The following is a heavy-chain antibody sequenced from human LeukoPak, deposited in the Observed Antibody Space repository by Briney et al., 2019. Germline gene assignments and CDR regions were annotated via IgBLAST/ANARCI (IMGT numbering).Heavy chain of an antibody. D-gene: IGHD2-2*01. Sequence: PGRSLRLSYAASGFTFSSYGMHWVRQAPGKGLEWGAVISYDGSNKYYADSVKGRFTISRDNSKNTLYLQMNSLRAEDTAVYYCARSGVPAAMFDYYYYGMDVWGKGTTVTVSS. CDR3: ARSGVPAAMFDYYYYGMDV. CDR2: ISYDGSNK. CDR1: GFTFSSYG. V-gene: IGHV3-30*03. J-gene: IGHJ6*01.